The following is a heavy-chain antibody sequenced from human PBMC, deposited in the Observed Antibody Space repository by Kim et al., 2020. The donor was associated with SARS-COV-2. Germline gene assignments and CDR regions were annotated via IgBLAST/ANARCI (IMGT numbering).Heavy chain of an antibody. CDR2: IIPIFGTA. J-gene: IGHJ3*02. D-gene: IGHD2-2*01. V-gene: IGHV1-69*13. Sequence: SVKVSCKASGGTFSSYAISWVRQAPGQGLEWMGGIIPIFGTANYAQKFQGRVTITADESTSTAYMELSSLRSEDTAVYYCARLELGYCSSTSCYSDFDIWGQGTMVTVSS. CDR3: ARLELGYCSSTSCYSDFDI. CDR1: GGTFSSYA.